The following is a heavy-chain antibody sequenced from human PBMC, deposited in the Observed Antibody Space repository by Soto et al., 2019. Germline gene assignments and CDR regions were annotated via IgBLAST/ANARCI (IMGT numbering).Heavy chain of an antibody. D-gene: IGHD6-6*01. V-gene: IGHV4-59*01. CDR3: TSSYSTSSSPDY. Sequence: SETLSLTCSVSGGSMRNYYWNWIRQPPGRGLEWIGYVYHSGSTNYNPSLKSRVSMSVDVSRNHFSLALHSVTAADTAVYFCTSSYSTSSSPDYWGQGTLVTVSS. J-gene: IGHJ4*02. CDR1: GGSMRNYY. CDR2: VYHSGST.